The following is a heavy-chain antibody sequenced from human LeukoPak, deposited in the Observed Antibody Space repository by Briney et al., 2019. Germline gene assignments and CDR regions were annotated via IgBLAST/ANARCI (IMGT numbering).Heavy chain of an antibody. CDR2: ISSSSSYI. CDR1: GFTFSSYS. Sequence: GGSLRLSCAASGFTFSSYSMNWVRQAPGKGLEWVSSISSSSSYIYYADSVKGRFTISRDNAKNSLYLQMNSLRAEDTAVYYCARDFCSSTSCSVWGQGTMVTVSS. D-gene: IGHD2-2*01. CDR3: ARDFCSSTSCSV. V-gene: IGHV3-21*01. J-gene: IGHJ3*01.